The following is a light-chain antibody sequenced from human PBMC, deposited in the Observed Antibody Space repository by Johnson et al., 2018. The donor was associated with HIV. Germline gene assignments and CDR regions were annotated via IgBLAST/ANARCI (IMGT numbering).Light chain of an antibody. Sequence: QSVLTQPPSVSAAPGQTVTISCSGSSSNVGSSFVSWYRQVPGTAPKLLIYDNNKRPSGIPGRFSGSQSGPSATLGITGLQTGEEADYYCGTWDSSLSAGRGVFGTGTKVTVL. CDR3: GTWDSSLSAGRGV. CDR1: SSNVGSSF. CDR2: DNN. V-gene: IGLV1-51*01. J-gene: IGLJ1*01.